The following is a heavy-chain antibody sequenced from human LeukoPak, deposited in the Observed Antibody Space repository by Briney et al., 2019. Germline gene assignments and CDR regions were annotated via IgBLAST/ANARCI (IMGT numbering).Heavy chain of an antibody. V-gene: IGHV1-18*01. CDR2: INVRNGNT. Sequence: ASTKVSCRTSDYTFNSDGFTWVRQAPGKGLEWMGWINVRNGNTDYAHKFQGRVAMTRDTSTNTAYMDLRSLRPDDTAIYYCGNRGLQLYDSWGQGTLVTVSS. CDR3: GNRGLQLYDS. D-gene: IGHD2-15*01. CDR1: DYTFNSDG. J-gene: IGHJ5*01.